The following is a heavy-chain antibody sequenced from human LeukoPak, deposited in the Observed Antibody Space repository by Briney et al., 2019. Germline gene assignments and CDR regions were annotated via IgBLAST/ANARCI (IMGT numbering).Heavy chain of an antibody. D-gene: IGHD2-2*01. J-gene: IGHJ6*03. V-gene: IGHV4-38-2*02. CDR3: ARGDCSSTICYSPMDV. Sequence: SETLSLTCTVSGYSISSGYYWVWIRQTPGKGLEWIGSIYRSGSTNYNPSLKSRVTISVDTSKNQFPLKVNSVTAADTALYYCARGDCSSTICYSPMDVWGKGTTVTISS. CDR1: GYSISSGYY. CDR2: IYRSGST.